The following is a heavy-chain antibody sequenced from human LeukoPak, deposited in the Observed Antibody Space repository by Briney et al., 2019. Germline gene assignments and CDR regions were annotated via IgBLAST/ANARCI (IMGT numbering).Heavy chain of an antibody. Sequence: PGGSLRLSCAASGFTFSSYGMHWVRQAPGKGLEWVSSISSSSTYTYSADSVKGRFTISRDNAKNSLYLQMNSLRVEDTAVYYCASQGGMDVWGQRTTVTVSS. CDR3: ASQGGMDV. V-gene: IGHV3-21*01. CDR2: ISSSSTYT. J-gene: IGHJ6*02. CDR1: GFTFSSYG.